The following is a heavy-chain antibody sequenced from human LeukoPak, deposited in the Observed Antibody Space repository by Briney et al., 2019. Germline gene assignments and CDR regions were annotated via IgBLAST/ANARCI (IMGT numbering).Heavy chain of an antibody. CDR3: AKLTNYDILTGYSRGYFDY. D-gene: IGHD3-9*01. Sequence: GGSLRLSCAASGFTFSSYAMGWVRQAPGKGLEWVSAISGSGGSTYYADSVKGRFTISRDNSKNTLYLQMNSLRAEDTAVYYCAKLTNYDILTGYSRGYFDYWGQGTLVTVSS. V-gene: IGHV3-23*01. CDR1: GFTFSSYA. CDR2: ISGSGGST. J-gene: IGHJ4*02.